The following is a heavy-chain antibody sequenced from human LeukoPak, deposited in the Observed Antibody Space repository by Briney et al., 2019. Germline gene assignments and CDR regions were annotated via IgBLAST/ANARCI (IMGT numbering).Heavy chain of an antibody. CDR2: INHSGST. V-gene: IGHV4-34*01. J-gene: IGHJ4*02. D-gene: IGHD4-23*01. CDR3: ARRTTVVTFDY. CDR1: GGSFSGYY. Sequence: PSETLSLTCAVYGGSFSGYYWGWIRQPPGKGLEWIGEINHSGSTNYNPSLKSRVTISVDTSKNQFSLKLSSVTAADTAVYYCARRTTVVTFDYWGQGTLVTVSS.